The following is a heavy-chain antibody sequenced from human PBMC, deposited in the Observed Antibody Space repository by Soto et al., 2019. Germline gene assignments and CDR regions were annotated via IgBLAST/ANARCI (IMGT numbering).Heavy chain of an antibody. CDR1: GGSISSYY. D-gene: IGHD1-26*01. Sequence: SETLSLTCTVSGGSISSYYWSWIRQPAGKGLEWIGRIXTXGXXXYXXSLKSRVTMSVDTSKNQFSLKLSSVTAADTAVYYCARGSIVGATLDPWGQGTLVTVSS. CDR3: ARGSIVGATLDP. CDR2: IXTXGXX. J-gene: IGHJ5*02. V-gene: IGHV4-4*07.